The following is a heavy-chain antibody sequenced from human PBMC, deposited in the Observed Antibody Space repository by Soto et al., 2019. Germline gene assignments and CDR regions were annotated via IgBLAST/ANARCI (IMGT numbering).Heavy chain of an antibody. CDR2: INHSGST. CDR1: GGSFSGYY. CDR3: ARAGPPYYDCWSGYQNHYYMDV. Sequence: SETLSLTCAVYGGSFSGYYWSWIRQPPGKGLEWIGEINHSGSTNYNPSLKSRVTISVDTSKNQFSLKLSSVTAADTAVYYCARAGPPYYDCWSGYQNHYYMDVWGKGTTVTVSS. D-gene: IGHD3-3*01. J-gene: IGHJ6*03. V-gene: IGHV4-34*01.